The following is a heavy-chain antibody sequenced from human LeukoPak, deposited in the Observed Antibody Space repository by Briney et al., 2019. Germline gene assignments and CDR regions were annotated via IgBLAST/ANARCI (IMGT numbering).Heavy chain of an antibody. Sequence: SETLSLTRTVSGGSISSYYWSWIRQPPGKGLEWIGYIYYSGSTNYNPSLKSRVTISVDTSKNQFSLQLSSVTAADTAVYYCARSRSGSYFFDYWGQGTLVTVSS. V-gene: IGHV4-59*01. CDR3: ARSRSGSYFFDY. D-gene: IGHD1-26*01. J-gene: IGHJ4*02. CDR1: GGSISSYY. CDR2: IYYSGST.